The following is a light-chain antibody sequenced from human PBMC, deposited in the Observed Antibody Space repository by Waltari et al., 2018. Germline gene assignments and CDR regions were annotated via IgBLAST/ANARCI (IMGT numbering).Light chain of an antibody. Sequence: EIVSTQSPGTLSLSPGERATLSCRASQSISKYLAWDQQKPSQSPRLLIYHASSSAAGLPDKFRGSGSATYFSLTISRLEPEDFAVYYCQHYESLPVTFGQGTKVEIK. CDR3: QHYESLPVT. CDR1: QSISKY. CDR2: HAS. V-gene: IGKV3-20*01. J-gene: IGKJ1*01.